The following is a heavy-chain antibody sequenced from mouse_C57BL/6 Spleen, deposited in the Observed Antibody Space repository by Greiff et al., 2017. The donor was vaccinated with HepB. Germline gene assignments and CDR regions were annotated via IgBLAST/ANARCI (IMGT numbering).Heavy chain of an antibody. V-gene: IGHV5-6*02. Sequence: EVMLVESGGDLVKPGGSLKLSCAASGFTFSSYGMSWVRQTPDKRLEWVATISSGGSYTYYPDSVKGRFTISRDNAKNTLYLQMSRLKSEDTAMYYCARRGGTGFAYWGQGTLVTVSA. J-gene: IGHJ3*01. CDR2: ISSGGSYT. CDR3: ARRGGTGFAY. CDR1: GFTFSSYG. D-gene: IGHD4-1*01.